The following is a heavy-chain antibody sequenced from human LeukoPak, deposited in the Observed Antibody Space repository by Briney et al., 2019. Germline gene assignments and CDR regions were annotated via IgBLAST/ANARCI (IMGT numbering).Heavy chain of an antibody. CDR1: GFTISNYA. Sequence: GGSLRLSCAAFGFTISNYAMTWVRQPPAKGLEWVSLISGSGTSTNYADSVNGRFTISRDNSKNTLYLQMNSLRAEDTALYYCAKADSFGYYYGSDYWGQGTLVTVSS. CDR3: AKADSFGYYYGSDY. D-gene: IGHD3-22*01. V-gene: IGHV3-23*01. J-gene: IGHJ4*02. CDR2: ISGSGTST.